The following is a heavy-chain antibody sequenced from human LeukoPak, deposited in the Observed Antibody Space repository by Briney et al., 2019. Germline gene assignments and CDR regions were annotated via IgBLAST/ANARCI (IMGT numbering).Heavy chain of an antibody. CDR1: GFTFSSYS. V-gene: IGHV3-21*01. J-gene: IGHJ4*02. CDR2: ISSSSSYI. D-gene: IGHD6-13*01. CDR3: ARVYAAAGMYYFDY. Sequence: GGSLRLSCAASGFTFSSYSMNWVRQAPGKGLEWVSSISSSSSYIYYADSVKSRFTISRDNAKNSLYLQMNSLRAEDTAVYYCARVYAAAGMYYFDYWGRGTLVTVSS.